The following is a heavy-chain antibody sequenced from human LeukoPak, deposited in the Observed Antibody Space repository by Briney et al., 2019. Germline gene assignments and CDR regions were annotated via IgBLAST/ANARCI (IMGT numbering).Heavy chain of an antibody. CDR1: GFIFSRYD. CDR2: ISGSGDTT. CDR3: AKLGINYYYMDV. D-gene: IGHD7-27*01. Sequence: GGSLRLSCTASGFIFSRYDMTWVRRTPGKGLEWVSTISGSGDTTFYADSVKGRFTISRDNSKNTLYLQMNNLRAEDTAVYYCAKLGINYYYMDVWGKGTTVTISS. V-gene: IGHV3-23*01. J-gene: IGHJ6*03.